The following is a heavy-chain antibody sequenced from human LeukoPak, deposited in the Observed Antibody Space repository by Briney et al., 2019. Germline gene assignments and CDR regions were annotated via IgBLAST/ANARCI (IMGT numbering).Heavy chain of an antibody. CDR3: ASANHGSSWHYTAFDI. V-gene: IGHV4-39*01. CDR2: IYYSGST. D-gene: IGHD6-13*01. CDR1: GGSTSSSSYY. J-gene: IGHJ3*02. Sequence: SETLSLTCTVSGGSTSSSSYYWGWIRQPPGKGLEWIGSIYYSGSTYYNPSLKSRVTISVDTSKNQFSLKLSSVTAADTAVYYCASANHGSSWHYTAFDIWGQGTMVTVSS.